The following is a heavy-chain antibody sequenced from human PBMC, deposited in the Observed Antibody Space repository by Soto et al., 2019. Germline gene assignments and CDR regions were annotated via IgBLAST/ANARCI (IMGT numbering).Heavy chain of an antibody. CDR3: AKSGGYNYGYQETDY. CDR2: ISGSGIST. J-gene: IGHJ4*02. V-gene: IGHV3-23*01. CDR1: GFTFSSYA. Sequence: GGSLRLSCAASGFTFSSYAMSWVRQAPGKGLEWVSAISGSGISTYYADSVKGRFTISRDNSKNTLYLQMNSLRAEDTAVYYFAKSGGYNYGYQETDYWGQGTLVTVSS. D-gene: IGHD5-18*01.